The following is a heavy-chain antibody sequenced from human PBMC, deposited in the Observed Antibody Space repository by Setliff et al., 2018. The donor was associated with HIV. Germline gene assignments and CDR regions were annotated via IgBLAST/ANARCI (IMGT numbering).Heavy chain of an antibody. CDR2: IIPILGVA. D-gene: IGHD2-15*01. Sequence: ASVKVSCKASGGTFNTYVISWLRQAPGQGLEWMGGIIPILGVANYAQKFQGRLTITADKSTNTAYMELSSLKSDDTAVYYCARGPEEGDCSGGSCYGNFDHWGQGTLVTVSS. CDR1: GGTFNTYV. J-gene: IGHJ5*02. V-gene: IGHV1-69*10. CDR3: ARGPEEGDCSGGSCYGNFDH.